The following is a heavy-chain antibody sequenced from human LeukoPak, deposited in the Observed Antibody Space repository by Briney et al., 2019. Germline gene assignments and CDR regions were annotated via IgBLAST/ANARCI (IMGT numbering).Heavy chain of an antibody. CDR2: ISSTSASI. CDR3: GRVPSTYRTIDY. J-gene: IGHJ4*02. D-gene: IGHD2-2*01. CDR1: GFTFSNYN. Sequence: GGSLRLSCAVSGFTFSNYNMQWVRQAPGKGLELVASISSTSASIYYADSVKGRFTISRDNAEKSLFLQMSSLRAEDTALYYCGRVPSTYRTIDYWGQGTRVTVSS. V-gene: IGHV3-21*01.